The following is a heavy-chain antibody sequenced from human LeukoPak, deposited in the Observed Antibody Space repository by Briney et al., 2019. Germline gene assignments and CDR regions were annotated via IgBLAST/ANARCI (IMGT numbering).Heavy chain of an antibody. CDR3: ARGASGGWYAIDY. Sequence: HPGGSLRLSCAASGFTFSGYWMHWVRKVPGKGLVWVSLINTDGSHTKYADSMKGRFTISRDNAKNTVSLQMNSLRADDTAVYYCARGASGGWYAIDYWGQGTLVTVSS. D-gene: IGHD6-19*01. CDR2: INTDGSHT. V-gene: IGHV3-74*03. CDR1: GFTFSGYW. J-gene: IGHJ4*02.